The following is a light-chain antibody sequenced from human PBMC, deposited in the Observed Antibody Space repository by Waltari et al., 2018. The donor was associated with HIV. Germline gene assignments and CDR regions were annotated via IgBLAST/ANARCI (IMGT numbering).Light chain of an antibody. CDR1: RRHIPYA. V-gene: IGLV4-69*01. CDR3: QSWGAGGV. Sequence: QFVLTQSPSASASLGASVKPTCTLDRRHIPYAIAWPQPKPEKGPRFLMKINSDGSHYKGDDIPDRFSGSSSGAERYLTISRVQADDEGDYYCQSWGAGGVFGGGTTLTVL. CDR2: INSDGSH. J-gene: IGLJ3*02.